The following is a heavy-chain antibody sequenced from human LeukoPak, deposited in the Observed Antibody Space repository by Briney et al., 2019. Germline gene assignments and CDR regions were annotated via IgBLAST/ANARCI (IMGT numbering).Heavy chain of an antibody. CDR2: ISAYNGNT. Sequence: GASVKVSCKASGYTFTSYGISWVRQAPGQGLGWMGWISAYNGNTNYAQKLQGRVTMTTDTSTSTAYMELRSLRSDDTAVYYCARDHGEMATLSLGDYWGQGTLVTVSS. J-gene: IGHJ4*02. D-gene: IGHD5-24*01. CDR1: GYTFTSYG. CDR3: ARDHGEMATLSLGDY. V-gene: IGHV1-18*01.